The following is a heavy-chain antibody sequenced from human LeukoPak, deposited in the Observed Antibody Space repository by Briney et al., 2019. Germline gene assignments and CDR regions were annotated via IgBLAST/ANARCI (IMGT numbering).Heavy chain of an antibody. V-gene: IGHV4-34*01. Sequence: SETLSLTCAVYGGSFSGYYWSWIRQPPGKGLEWIGEINHSGSTNYNPSLKSRVTISVDTSKNQFSLKLSSVTAADTAVYYCARAGTIAAAGRRTRPPPLLGFSGIWGQGTMVTVSS. CDR3: ARAGTIAAAGRRTRPPPLLGFSGI. D-gene: IGHD6-13*01. J-gene: IGHJ3*02. CDR1: GGSFSGYY. CDR2: INHSGST.